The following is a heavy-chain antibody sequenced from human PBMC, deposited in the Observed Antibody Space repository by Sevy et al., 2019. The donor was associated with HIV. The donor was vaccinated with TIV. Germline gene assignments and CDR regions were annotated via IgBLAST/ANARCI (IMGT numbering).Heavy chain of an antibody. CDR1: GGSISGDSFY. CDR3: ARDGGSGYGLDV. CDR2: ISTSGST. V-gene: IGHV4-61*02. D-gene: IGHD3-16*01. J-gene: IGHJ6*02. Sequence: SETLSLTCTVSGGSISGDSFYWTWIRQSAGKGLGWIGRISTSGSTKYNPSLKSRVSMSLETSENHFSLTLTSVTAADTAVYYCARDGGSGYGLDVWGQGTSVTVSS.